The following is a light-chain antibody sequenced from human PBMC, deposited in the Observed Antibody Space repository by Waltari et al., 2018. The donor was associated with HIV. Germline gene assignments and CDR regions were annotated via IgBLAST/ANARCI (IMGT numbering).Light chain of an antibody. Sequence: SSELTQSPSVSVSPGQTARITCSGDELPKQYASWYQQKPGQAPVLLIYKDKQRPSGIPERFSGSSSGTIVTLTISGVQAEDEADYYCQSADSSGTFRVFGGGTKLTVL. V-gene: IGLV3-25*03. J-gene: IGLJ3*02. CDR2: KDK. CDR1: ELPKQY. CDR3: QSADSSGTFRV.